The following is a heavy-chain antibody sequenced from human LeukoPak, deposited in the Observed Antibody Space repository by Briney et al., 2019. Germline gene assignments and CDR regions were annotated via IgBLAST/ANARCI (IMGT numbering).Heavy chain of an antibody. CDR2: ISSSSSYI. CDR1: GFTFSSYN. Sequence: GGSLRLSCAASGFTFSSYNMNWVRQAPGKGLEWVSSISSSSSYIYYADSVKGRFTISRDNAKNSLYLQMNSLRAEDTAVYYCARDVPAYCGGDCYGSNDYWGQGTLVTVSS. CDR3: ARDVPAYCGGDCYGSNDY. V-gene: IGHV3-21*01. D-gene: IGHD2-21*02. J-gene: IGHJ4*02.